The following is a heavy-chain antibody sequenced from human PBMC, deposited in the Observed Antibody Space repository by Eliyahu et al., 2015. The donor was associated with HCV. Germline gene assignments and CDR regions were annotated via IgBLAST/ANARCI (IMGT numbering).Heavy chain of an antibody. Sequence: QVHLQESGPRVVKPSETXSLTCGVSGLSLATFXWGWVRQPPGKGLEWIXXMQQGGNTYYRPSLQSRVSVSLDTSNNQFSLNLTSVTAADTAVYYCARQFVVRTTYRQSPGYFDSWGQGILVAVSA. CDR1: GLSLATFX. CDR3: ARQFVVRTTYRQSPGYFDS. CDR2: MQQGGNT. J-gene: IGHJ4*02. D-gene: IGHD2-15*01. V-gene: IGHV4-38-2*01.